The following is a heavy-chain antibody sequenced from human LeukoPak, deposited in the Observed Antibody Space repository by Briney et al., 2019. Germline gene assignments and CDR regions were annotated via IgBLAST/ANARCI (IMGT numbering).Heavy chain of an antibody. CDR1: GFTLTEIS. Sequence: ASVKVSCKVSGFTLTEISIHWVRQAPGKGLEWMGGFDPENGETIYAQQFQGRVTMTEDTSTDTAYMDLSSLRSEDTAMYYCATYSRSYFFDYWGQGTLVTVSS. J-gene: IGHJ4*02. V-gene: IGHV1-24*01. D-gene: IGHD6-13*01. CDR2: FDPENGET. CDR3: ATYSRSYFFDY.